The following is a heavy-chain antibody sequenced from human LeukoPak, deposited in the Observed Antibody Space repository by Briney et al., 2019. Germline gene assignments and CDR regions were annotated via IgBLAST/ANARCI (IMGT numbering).Heavy chain of an antibody. D-gene: IGHD4-23*01. J-gene: IGHJ6*02. V-gene: IGHV1-2*02. CDR2: INPNRGGT. CDR1: GYTFTGYY. CDR3: ARDLGTVVTPGTDYYGMDV. Sequence: ASVTVSCMASGYTFTGYYMHWVRQAPGQGREWMGWINPNRGGTNYAQKFQGRVTMTRDTSISTAYMELSRLRSDDTAVYYCARDLGTVVTPGTDYYGMDVWGQGTTVTVSS.